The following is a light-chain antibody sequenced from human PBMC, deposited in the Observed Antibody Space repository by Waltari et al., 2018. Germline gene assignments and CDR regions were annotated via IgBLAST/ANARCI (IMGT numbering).Light chain of an antibody. CDR1: QGVSNY. CDR2: AAS. Sequence: ILMTQSPSSLSASVGDTITITCRASQGVSNYLAWFQQKPGKAPKSLIYAASSLQSGVPSRFSGSGSGTDFTLTITNLQPEDFATYFCQQYNSHLITFGQGTRLEIK. V-gene: IGKV1-16*01. J-gene: IGKJ5*01. CDR3: QQYNSHLIT.